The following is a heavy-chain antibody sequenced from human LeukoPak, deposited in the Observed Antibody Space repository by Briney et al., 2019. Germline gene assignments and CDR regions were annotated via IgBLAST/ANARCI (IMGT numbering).Heavy chain of an antibody. Sequence: PSQTLSLTCAVSGGSISRNYWWSWVRQPPGEGLEWIGEVSHSGSTIYNPSLKSRLTISVDTSKNQFSLELTSVTAADTAVYYCGRVFDLWGQGTLVTVSS. V-gene: IGHV4-4*02. J-gene: IGHJ5*02. CDR3: GRVFDL. CDR2: VSHSGST. CDR1: GGSISRNYW.